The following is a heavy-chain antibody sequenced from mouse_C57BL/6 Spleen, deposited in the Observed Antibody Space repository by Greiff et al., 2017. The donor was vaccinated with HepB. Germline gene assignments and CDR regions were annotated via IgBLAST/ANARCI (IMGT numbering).Heavy chain of an antibody. J-gene: IGHJ1*03. CDR2: IYPGDGDT. CDR1: GYAFSSYW. CDR3: ARWGRGDAHWYFDV. Sequence: VQLQQSGAELVKPGASVKISCKASGYAFSSYWMNWVKQRPGKGLEWIGQIYPGDGDTNYNGKFKGKATLTADKSSSTAYMQLSSLTSEDSAVYFCARWGRGDAHWYFDVWGTGTTVTVSS. V-gene: IGHV1-80*01.